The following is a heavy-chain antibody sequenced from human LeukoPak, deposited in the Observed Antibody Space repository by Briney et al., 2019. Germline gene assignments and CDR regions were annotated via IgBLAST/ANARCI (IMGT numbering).Heavy chain of an antibody. J-gene: IGHJ4*02. Sequence: PGGSLRLSCAASGFTFSSYWMHWVRQAPGKGLVWVSHISSDGSDTNYADSVKGRFTISRDNAKNTLYLPMNSLRAEDTAVYYCARGSYSLGGFDYWGQGTLVTVSS. CDR1: GFTFSSYW. V-gene: IGHV3-74*01. CDR3: ARGSYSLGGFDY. CDR2: ISSDGSDT. D-gene: IGHD6-13*01.